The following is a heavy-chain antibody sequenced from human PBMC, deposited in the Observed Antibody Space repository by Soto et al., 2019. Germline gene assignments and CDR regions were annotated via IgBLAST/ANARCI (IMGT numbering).Heavy chain of an antibody. CDR1: GGSFSGYY. D-gene: IGHD5-12*01. CDR3: ASVNGYNYGADY. J-gene: IGHJ4*02. CDR2: INHSGST. V-gene: IGHV4-34*01. Sequence: QVQLQQWGAGLLKPSETLSLTCAVYGGSFSGYYWSWIRQPPGKGLEWIGDINHSGSTNYNPSLKSRVTISVDTSKNQFSLKLSSVTAADTAVYYCASVNGYNYGADYWGQGTLVTVSS.